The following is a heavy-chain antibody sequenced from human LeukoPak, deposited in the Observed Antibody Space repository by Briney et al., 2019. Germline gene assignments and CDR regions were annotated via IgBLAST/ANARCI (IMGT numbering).Heavy chain of an antibody. V-gene: IGHV3-21*01. D-gene: IGHD3-22*01. CDR1: GFTFSSFG. CDR2: ISSSSSHI. Sequence: PGGSLRLSCAASGFTFSSFGMKWVRQAPGKGLEWVSSISSSSSHIYYADSVKGRFTISRDNAKNSLYLQMNSLRDEDTAVYYCARPFYDSGGYYYKSFDIWGQGTMVTVSS. CDR3: ARPFYDSGGYYYKSFDI. J-gene: IGHJ3*02.